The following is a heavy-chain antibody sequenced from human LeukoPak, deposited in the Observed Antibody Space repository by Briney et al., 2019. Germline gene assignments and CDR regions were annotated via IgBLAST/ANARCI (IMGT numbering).Heavy chain of an antibody. D-gene: IGHD4-23*01. CDR3: ARNYLEYGGDY. V-gene: IGHV4-39*07. Sequence: SETLSVICTVSGGSISGSSYYWGWIRQPPGKGLEWIGSIYYSGSTYYNPSLKSRVTISVDTSKNQFSLKLSSVTAADTAVYYCARNYLEYGGDYWGQGTLVTVSS. J-gene: IGHJ4*02. CDR2: IYYSGST. CDR1: GGSISGSSYY.